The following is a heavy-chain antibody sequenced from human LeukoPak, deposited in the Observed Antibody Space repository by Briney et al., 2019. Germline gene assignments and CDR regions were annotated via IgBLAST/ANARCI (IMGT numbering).Heavy chain of an antibody. CDR1: GYTFTSYY. CDR3: ARDPNYYGSGSYYANWYFDL. Sequence: GASVKVSCKASGYTFTSYYMHWVRQAPGQGLEWMGIINPSGGSTSYAQKFQGRVTITTDKSTSTAYMELSSLRSEDTAVYYCARDPNYYGSGSYYANWYFDLWGRGTLVTVSS. CDR2: INPSGGST. D-gene: IGHD3-10*01. J-gene: IGHJ2*01. V-gene: IGHV1-46*01.